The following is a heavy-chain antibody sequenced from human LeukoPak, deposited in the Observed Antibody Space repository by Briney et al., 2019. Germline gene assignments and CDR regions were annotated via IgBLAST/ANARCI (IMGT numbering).Heavy chain of an antibody. CDR1: GGSISSYY. D-gene: IGHD3-9*01. CDR3: ARTDLYYDILTGYPAGLDY. J-gene: IGHJ4*02. CDR2: IYTSGST. Sequence: PSETLSLTCTVSGGSISSYYWSWIRQPAGKGLEWIGRIYTSGSTNYNPSLKSRVTISVDTSKNQFSLKLSSVTAADTAVYYCARTDLYYDILTGYPAGLDYWGQGTLVTVSS. V-gene: IGHV4-4*07.